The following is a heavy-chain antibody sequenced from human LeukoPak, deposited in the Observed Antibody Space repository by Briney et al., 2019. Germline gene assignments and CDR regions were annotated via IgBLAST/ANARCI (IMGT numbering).Heavy chain of an antibody. V-gene: IGHV1-2*02. CDR1: GYTFTGYY. Sequence: GASVKVSCKASGYTFTGYYMHWVRQAPGQGLEWMGWINPNSGGTNYAQKFQGRVTITADKSTSTAYMELSSLRSEDTAVYYCARDLGSQMTSITDWFDPWGQGTLVTVSS. J-gene: IGHJ5*02. D-gene: IGHD5-24*01. CDR3: ARDLGSQMTSITDWFDP. CDR2: INPNSGGT.